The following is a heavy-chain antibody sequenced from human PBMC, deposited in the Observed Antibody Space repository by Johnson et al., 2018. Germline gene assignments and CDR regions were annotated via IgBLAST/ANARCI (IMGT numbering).Heavy chain of an antibody. CDR1: GFTFSSYA. CDR3: ARDRDAAYYYYYMDV. CDR2: ISYDGSNT. V-gene: IGHV3-30-3*01. J-gene: IGHJ6*03. Sequence: QVQLVESGGGVVQPGRSLRLSCAASGFTFSSYAMHWVRQAPGKGLEWVAVISYDGSNTYYADSVQGRFTISRDNSKNTLYLHKNSLSAEDTTVYDCARDRDAAYYYYYMDVWGKWTTVTVSS. D-gene: IGHD5-24*01.